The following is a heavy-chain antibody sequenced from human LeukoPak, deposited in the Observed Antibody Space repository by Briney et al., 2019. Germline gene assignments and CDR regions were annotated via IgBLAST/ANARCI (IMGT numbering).Heavy chain of an antibody. V-gene: IGHV5-51*01. CDR2: IYPGDSDT. CDR1: GYSFTSYW. Sequence: GESLKISCKGSGYSFTSYWIGWVRQIPGKGLEWVGIIYPGDSDTRYSPSFQGQVTISADKSISTAYLQWSSLKASDTAMYYCARLIAVSSGSSWYDYWGQGTLVTVSS. CDR3: ARLIAVSSGSSWYDY. J-gene: IGHJ4*02. D-gene: IGHD6-13*01.